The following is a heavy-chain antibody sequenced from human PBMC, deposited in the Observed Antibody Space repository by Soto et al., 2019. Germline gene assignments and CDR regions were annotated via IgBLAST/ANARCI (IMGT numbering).Heavy chain of an antibody. J-gene: IGHJ4*02. V-gene: IGHV3-23*01. CDR2: ISGDGSST. CDR1: GFTFSSYA. D-gene: IGHD3-9*01. Sequence: LRLSCAASGFTFSSYAMSWVRQAPGKGLEWVSAISGDGSSTYFADSGKGRFTISRDNSKNTLYLQMNSLRAEDTAVYYCAKDWEFDWPNYYFDYWGQGTLVTVSS. CDR3: AKDWEFDWPNYYFDY.